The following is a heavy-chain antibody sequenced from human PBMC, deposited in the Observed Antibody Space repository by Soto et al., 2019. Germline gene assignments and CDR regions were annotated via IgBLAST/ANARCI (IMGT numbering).Heavy chain of an antibody. J-gene: IGHJ4*02. V-gene: IGHV4-39*01. Sequence: SETLSLTCTVSGDSIGTTHSYWAWTRQSPGKGLEWIGNIHYSGSTYYMPSLRSRVTLSVDTSKNQFSLRLTSVTAEDTAVYYCARHEGNGNVWPLDYWGQGILVTVS. CDR1: GDSIGTTHSY. CDR2: IHYSGST. CDR3: ARHEGNGNVWPLDY. D-gene: IGHD2-8*01.